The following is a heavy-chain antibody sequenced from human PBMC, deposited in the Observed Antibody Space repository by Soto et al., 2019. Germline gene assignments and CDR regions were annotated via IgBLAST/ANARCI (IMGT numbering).Heavy chain of an antibody. CDR3: ASCGYSYGNYYYYGMDV. J-gene: IGHJ6*02. CDR2: IIPIFGTA. D-gene: IGHD5-18*01. CDR1: GGTFSSYA. Sequence: QVQLVQSAAEVKKPGSSVKVSCKASGGTFSSYAISWVRQAPGQGLEWMGGIIPIFGTANYAQKFQGRVTITADESTSTAYMELSSLRSEDTAVYYCASCGYSYGNYYYYGMDVWGQGTTVTVSS. V-gene: IGHV1-69*01.